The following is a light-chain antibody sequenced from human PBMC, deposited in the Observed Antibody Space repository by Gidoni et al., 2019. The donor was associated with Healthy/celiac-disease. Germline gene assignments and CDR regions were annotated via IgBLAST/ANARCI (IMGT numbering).Light chain of an antibody. CDR2: QDS. CDR3: QAWDSSTVV. V-gene: IGLV3-1*01. CDR1: KLGDKY. J-gene: IGLJ2*01. Sequence: YELTQPPSVSVSPVQTASITCSGDKLGDKYACWYQQKTGQSPVLVIYQDSKRPSGIPERFSGSNSGNTATLTISGTQAMDEADYYCQAWDSSTVVFGGGTKLTVL.